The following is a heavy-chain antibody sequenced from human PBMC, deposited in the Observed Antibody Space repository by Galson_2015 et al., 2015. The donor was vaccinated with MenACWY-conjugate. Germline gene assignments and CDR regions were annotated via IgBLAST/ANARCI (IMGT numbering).Heavy chain of an antibody. CDR2: TYYRSKWDN. CDR1: GDSVSSNSAA. J-gene: IGHJ4*02. Sequence: CAISGDSVSSNSAARNWIRQSPSRGLEWLGRTYYRSKWDNDYAVSVKSRITINPDTSKNQFSLQLNSVTPEDTAVYYCARDYDYAWGSYRYTYYFDYWGQGTLVTVSS. D-gene: IGHD3-16*02. CDR3: ARDYDYAWGSYRYTYYFDY. V-gene: IGHV6-1*01.